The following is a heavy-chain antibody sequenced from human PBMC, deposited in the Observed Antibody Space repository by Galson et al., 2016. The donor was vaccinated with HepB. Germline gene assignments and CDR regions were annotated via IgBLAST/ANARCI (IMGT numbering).Heavy chain of an antibody. CDR2: ISGRGSST. V-gene: IGHV3-23*01. Sequence: SLRLSCAGSGFTFSSYAMSWVCQAPGKGLEWVSVISGRGSSTYYADSVKGRFTISRDNSKNTLFLHMNSLRAEDTAIYYCAKVYCSGANCPAGSYYFDYWGQGTLVTVSS. D-gene: IGHD2-15*01. CDR3: AKVYCSGANCPAGSYYFDY. CDR1: GFTFSSYA. J-gene: IGHJ4*02.